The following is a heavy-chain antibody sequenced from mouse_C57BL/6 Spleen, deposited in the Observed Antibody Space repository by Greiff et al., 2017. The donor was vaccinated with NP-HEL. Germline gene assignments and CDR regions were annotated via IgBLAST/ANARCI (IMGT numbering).Heavy chain of an antibody. V-gene: IGHV1-50*01. D-gene: IGHD2-1*01. CDR1: GYTFTSYW. CDR3: ASIYDGNYVAVY. CDR2: IDPSDSYT. Sequence: QVQLQQPGAELVKPGASVKLSCKASGYTFTSYWMQWVKQRPGQGLEWIGEIDPSDSYTNYNQKFKGKATLTVDTSSSTAYMQLSSLTSEDSAVYYGASIYDGNYVAVYWGQGTTLTVAS. J-gene: IGHJ2*01.